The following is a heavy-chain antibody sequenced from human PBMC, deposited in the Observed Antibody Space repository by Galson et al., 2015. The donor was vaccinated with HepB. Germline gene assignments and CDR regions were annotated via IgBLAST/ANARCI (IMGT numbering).Heavy chain of an antibody. CDR2: ISGSGGST. CDR3: AKDGGDSYDSSGYYSGGFDY. D-gene: IGHD3-22*01. V-gene: IGHV3-23*01. Sequence: SLRLSCAASGFTFSSYAMSWVRQAPGKGLEWVSAISGSGGSTYYADSVKGRFTISRDNSKNTLYLQMNSLRAEDTAVYYCAKDGGDSYDSSGYYSGGFDYWGPGTLFTVSS. J-gene: IGHJ4*02. CDR1: GFTFSSYA.